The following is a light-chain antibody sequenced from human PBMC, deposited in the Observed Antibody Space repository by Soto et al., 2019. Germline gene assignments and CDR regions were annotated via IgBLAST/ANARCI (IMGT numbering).Light chain of an antibody. Sequence: DIQMTQSPSSLSASVGDRVSITCRASQSVSGYLNWYQQKPGKAPKLLIYAAPSLQSGVPLRFSGSGSGTDFTLTISSLQPEDFATYYCQQSYSTHWTFGQGTKVDIK. CDR1: QSVSGY. CDR3: QQSYSTHWT. J-gene: IGKJ1*01. CDR2: AAP. V-gene: IGKV1-39*01.